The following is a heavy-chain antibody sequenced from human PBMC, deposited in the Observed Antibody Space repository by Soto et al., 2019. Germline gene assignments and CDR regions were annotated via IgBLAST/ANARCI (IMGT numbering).Heavy chain of an antibody. CDR2: INAGNGNT. CDR1: GYTFTSYA. CDR3: ARAIERHRMYNWFDP. Sequence: QVQLVQSGAEVKKPGASVKVSCKASGYTFTSYAMHWVRQAPGQRLEWMGWINAGNGNTKYSQKFQGRVTITRDTSASTAYMELSSLRSEDTAVYYCARAIERHRMYNWFDPWGQGTLVTVSS. D-gene: IGHD1-1*01. V-gene: IGHV1-3*01. J-gene: IGHJ5*02.